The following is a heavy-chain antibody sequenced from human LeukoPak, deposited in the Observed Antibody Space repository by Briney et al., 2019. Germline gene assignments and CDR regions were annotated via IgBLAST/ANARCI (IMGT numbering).Heavy chain of an antibody. CDR1: GFTVGSNF. J-gene: IGHJ3*02. CDR2: IYSGGST. Sequence: GGSLRLSCAASGFTVGSNFMSWVRQAPGKGLEWVSIIYSGGSTYYADSVKGRFTISRDNSKNTLYLQMNSLRAEDTAVYYCAKDPYYYDSSGYEDAFDIWGQGTMVTVSS. CDR3: AKDPYYYDSSGYEDAFDI. D-gene: IGHD3-22*01. V-gene: IGHV3-53*01.